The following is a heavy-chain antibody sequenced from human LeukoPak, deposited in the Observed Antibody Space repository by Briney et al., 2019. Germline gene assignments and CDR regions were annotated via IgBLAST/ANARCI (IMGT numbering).Heavy chain of an antibody. CDR2: IYYSGST. D-gene: IGHD3-9*01. V-gene: IGHV4-59*05. CDR1: GASITNFY. CDR3: ARHQPVLRYFDWLLTPDFDY. Sequence: PSETLSLTCTVSGASITNFYWTWIRQPPGKGLEWIGSIYYSGSTYYNPSLKSRVTISVDTSKNQFPLKLSSVTAADTAVYYCARHQPVLRYFDWLLTPDFDYWGQGTLVTVSS. J-gene: IGHJ4*02.